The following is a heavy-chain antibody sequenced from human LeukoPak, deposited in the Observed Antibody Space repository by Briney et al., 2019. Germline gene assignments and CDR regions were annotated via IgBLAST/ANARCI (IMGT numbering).Heavy chain of an antibody. J-gene: IGHJ4*02. CDR3: ARAYSSGWYLWTQGY. CDR2: ISYDGSNK. CDR1: GFTFSSYA. D-gene: IGHD6-19*01. V-gene: IGHV3-30-3*01. Sequence: GGSLRLSCAASGFTFSSYAMHWVRQAPGKGLEWVAVISYDGSNKYYADSVKGRFTISRDNSKNTLYLQMNSLRAEDTAVYYCARAYSSGWYLWTQGYWGQGTLVTVSS.